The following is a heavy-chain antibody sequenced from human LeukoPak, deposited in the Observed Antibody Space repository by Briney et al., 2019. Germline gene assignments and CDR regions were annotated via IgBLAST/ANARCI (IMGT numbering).Heavy chain of an antibody. Sequence: SETLSLTCSVSGGSIRNYFWSWIRQPAGKGLEWIGRIYTSGSTDYNPSPRSRVIISVDTSRNQFSLKLTSMTAADRAVYYCARESKSYDGSGFYHDYWGQGTLVAVSS. CDR3: ARESKSYDGSGFYHDY. V-gene: IGHV4-4*07. CDR2: IYTSGST. CDR1: GGSIRNYF. J-gene: IGHJ4*02. D-gene: IGHD3-22*01.